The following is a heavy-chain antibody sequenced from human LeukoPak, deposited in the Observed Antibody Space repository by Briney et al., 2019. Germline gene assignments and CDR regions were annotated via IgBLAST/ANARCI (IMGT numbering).Heavy chain of an antibody. V-gene: IGHV1-8*01. J-gene: IGHJ4*02. Sequence: ASLKVSCKASGYTFTSYDINWVRQATGQGLEWMGWMNPNSGNTGYAQKFQGRVTITRNTSISTAYMELSSLRSEDTAVYYCARGPPCSSTSCSTSHPYYFDYWGQGTLVTVSS. CDR2: MNPNSGNT. D-gene: IGHD2-2*02. CDR3: ARGPPCSSTSCSTSHPYYFDY. CDR1: GYTFTSYD.